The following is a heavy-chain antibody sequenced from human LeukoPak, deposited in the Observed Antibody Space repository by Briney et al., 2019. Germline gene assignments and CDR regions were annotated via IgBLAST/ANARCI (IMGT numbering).Heavy chain of an antibody. CDR3: ARGLWGYRTYYGMDV. Sequence: SETPSLTCAVYGGSFSGYYWSWIRQPPGKGLEWIGEINHSGSTNYNPSLKSRVTISVDTSKNQFSLKLSSVTAADTAVYYCARGLWGYRTYYGMDVWGQGTTVTVSS. V-gene: IGHV4-34*01. J-gene: IGHJ6*02. D-gene: IGHD3-16*01. CDR2: INHSGST. CDR1: GGSFSGYY.